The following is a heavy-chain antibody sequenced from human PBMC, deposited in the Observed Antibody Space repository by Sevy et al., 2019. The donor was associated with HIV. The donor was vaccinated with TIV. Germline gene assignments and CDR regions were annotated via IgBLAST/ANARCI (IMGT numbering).Heavy chain of an antibody. CDR1: GFIFSTYS. CDR3: ARCHVVVPGAAPYYYYHMDV. CDR2: VSSSRGYI. D-gene: IGHD2-2*01. V-gene: IGHV3-21*01. Sequence: GGSLRLSCAASGFIFSTYSMNWVRQAPGKGLEWVSSVSSSRGYIYYADSVKGRFTISRDNAKNPLYLEMNSLGAEDMAVYFCARCHVVVPGAAPYYYYHMDVWGKGTTVTVSS. J-gene: IGHJ6*03.